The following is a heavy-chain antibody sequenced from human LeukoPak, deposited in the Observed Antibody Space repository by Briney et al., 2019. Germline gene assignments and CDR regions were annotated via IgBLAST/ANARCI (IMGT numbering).Heavy chain of an antibody. CDR1: GYTFTSYG. V-gene: IGHV1-18*01. J-gene: IGHJ4*02. CDR3: ARDAYDYVWGSYRSPLDY. CDR2: ISAYNGNT. D-gene: IGHD3-16*02. Sequence: ASVKVSCKASGYTFTSYGFSWVRQAPGQGLEWMGWISAYNGNTNYAQKLQGRVTMTTDTSTSTAYMELRSLRSDDTAVYYCARDAYDYVWGSYRSPLDYWGQGTLVTVSS.